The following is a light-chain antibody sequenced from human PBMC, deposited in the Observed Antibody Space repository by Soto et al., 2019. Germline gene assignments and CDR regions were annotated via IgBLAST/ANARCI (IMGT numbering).Light chain of an antibody. V-gene: IGKV3-11*01. CDR2: DAS. J-gene: IGKJ3*01. CDR3: QQRSNWPPST. CDR1: QSVSSY. Sequence: EIVLTQSPATLSLSPGERATLSCRVSQSVSSYLAWYQQKPGQAPRLLIYDASNRATGIPARFSGSGSGTDFTLTISSLEPEDFAVYYCQQRSNWPPSTFGPGTKVDIK.